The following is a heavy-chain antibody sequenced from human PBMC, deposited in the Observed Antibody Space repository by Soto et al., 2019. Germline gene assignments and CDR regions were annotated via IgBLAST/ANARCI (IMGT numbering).Heavy chain of an antibody. V-gene: IGHV4-34*01. D-gene: IGHD3-9*01. CDR1: GGSFSGYY. Sequence: ASETLSLTCAVYGGSFSGYYWSWIRQPPGKGVEWIGEINHSGSTNYNPSLKSRVTISVDTSKNQFSLKLSSVTAADTAVYYCARVCYDILTGYHDAFDIWGQGTMVTVSS. J-gene: IGHJ3*02. CDR2: INHSGST. CDR3: ARVCYDILTGYHDAFDI.